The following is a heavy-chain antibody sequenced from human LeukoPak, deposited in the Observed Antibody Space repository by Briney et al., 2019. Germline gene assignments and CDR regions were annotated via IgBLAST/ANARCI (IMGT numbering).Heavy chain of an antibody. J-gene: IGHJ4*02. D-gene: IGHD3-10*01. CDR3: ARAFGSGSYSF. V-gene: IGHV3-23*01. CDR2: ISGSGGST. CDR1: GFTFSSYA. Sequence: PGGSLRLSCAASGFTFSSYAMSWVRQAPGKGLEWVSAISGSGGSTYYADSVKGRITISRDNAKKSMYLQMNSLRAEDTAVYYCARAFGSGSYSFWGQGTLVSVSS.